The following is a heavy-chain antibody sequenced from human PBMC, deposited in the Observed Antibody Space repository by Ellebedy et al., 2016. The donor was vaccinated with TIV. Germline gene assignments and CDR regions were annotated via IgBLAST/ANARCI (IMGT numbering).Heavy chain of an antibody. CDR3: AKGNSGWLFWWFDP. Sequence: GESLKISCAASGFTFSSYAMSWVRQAPGKGREWVSAISGSGGSTYYADSVKGRFTLSRDNYKNPLYLQMNSLRAEDTAVYYGAKGNSGWLFWWFDPWGQGTLVTVSS. CDR1: GFTFSSYA. V-gene: IGHV3-23*01. CDR2: ISGSGGST. D-gene: IGHD6-19*01. J-gene: IGHJ5*02.